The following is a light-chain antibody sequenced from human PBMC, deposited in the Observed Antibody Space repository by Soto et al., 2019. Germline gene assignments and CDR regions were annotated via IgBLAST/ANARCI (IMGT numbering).Light chain of an antibody. CDR2: GVS. J-gene: IGKJ2*01. CDR1: QSVNNNY. CDR3: QQYGRPPRS. V-gene: IGKV3-20*01. Sequence: EIVLTQSPGTLSLSPGERATLSCRASQSVNNNYLAWYQQRPGQTPRLLVNGVSNRATGIPDRFSGGGSGTDFTLTISSLEPDDFAAYYCQQYGRPPRSFGQGTRVEIK.